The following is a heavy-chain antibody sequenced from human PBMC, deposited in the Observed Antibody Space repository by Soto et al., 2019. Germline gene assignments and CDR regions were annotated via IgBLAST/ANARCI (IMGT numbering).Heavy chain of an antibody. J-gene: IGHJ4*02. CDR3: ARGTRGYCSGGSCYWVY. CDR2: INHSGST. V-gene: IGHV4-34*01. CDR1: GGSFRGYY. D-gene: IGHD2-15*01. Sequence: SETLSLTCSVYGGSFRGYYWSWIRQPPGKGLEWIGEINHSGSTNYNPSLKSRVTISVDTSKNQFSLKLSSVTAADTAVYYCARGTRGYCSGGSCYWVYWGQGTLVPVSS.